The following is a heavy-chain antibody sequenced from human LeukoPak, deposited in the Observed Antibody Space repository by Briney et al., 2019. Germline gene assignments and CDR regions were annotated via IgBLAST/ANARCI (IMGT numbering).Heavy chain of an antibody. V-gene: IGHV1-69*13. CDR3: ASMWGGYNPFDY. Sequence: ASVKVSCKASGGTFSSYAISWVRQAPGQGLEWMGGIIPIFGTANYAQKFQGRVTITADESTSTAYMELSSLRSEDTAVYYCASMWGGYNPFDYWGQGTLVTVSS. CDR1: GGTFSSYA. D-gene: IGHD5-24*01. CDR2: IIPIFGTA. J-gene: IGHJ4*02.